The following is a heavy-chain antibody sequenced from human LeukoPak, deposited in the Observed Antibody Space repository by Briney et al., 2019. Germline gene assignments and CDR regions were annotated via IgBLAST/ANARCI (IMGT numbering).Heavy chain of an antibody. CDR1: GGSISSFY. CDR2: IYYSGST. D-gene: IGHD5-18*01. J-gene: IGHJ4*02. V-gene: IGHV4-59*01. CDR3: ARGYSQYYFDY. Sequence: PSETLSLTCTVSGGSISSFYWSWIRQPPGKRLEWIGYIYYSGSTNYNPSLKSRVTMSVDTSKNQFSLKLSSVTAADTAVYYCARGYSQYYFDYWGQGTLVTVSS.